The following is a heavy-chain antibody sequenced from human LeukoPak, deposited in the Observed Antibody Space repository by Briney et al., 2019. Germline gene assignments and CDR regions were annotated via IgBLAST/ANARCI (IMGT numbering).Heavy chain of an antibody. CDR1: GFTFGDYA. Sequence: GGSLRLSCTGSGFTFGDYAMSWVRQAPGKGLEWVGFVRSRTSGGATAYAASVRGRFTISRDDSKSIAYLQIHSLKSEDTAVYYCSRDGLDYYGSGSYRGFDYWGQGTLVTVSS. CDR2: VRSRTSGGAT. CDR3: SRDGLDYYGSGSYRGFDY. J-gene: IGHJ4*02. V-gene: IGHV3-49*04. D-gene: IGHD3-10*01.